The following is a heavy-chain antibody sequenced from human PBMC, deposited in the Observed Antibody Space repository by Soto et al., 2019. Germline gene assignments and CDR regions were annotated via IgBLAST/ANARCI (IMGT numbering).Heavy chain of an antibody. CDR1: GFSLSTSGVG. V-gene: IGHV2-5*01. CDR2: IYWNDDK. D-gene: IGHD3-3*01. J-gene: IGHJ3*01. CDR3: AHRSFANDAFDV. Sequence: QITLKESGPTLVKPTQTLTLTCTFSGFSLSTSGVGVGWIRQPPGKALEWLALIYWNDDKHYSPSLNSRLTIANDTSKYRVVLTITTMDPVDTATYYCAHRSFANDAFDVWSQGTMVTVSS.